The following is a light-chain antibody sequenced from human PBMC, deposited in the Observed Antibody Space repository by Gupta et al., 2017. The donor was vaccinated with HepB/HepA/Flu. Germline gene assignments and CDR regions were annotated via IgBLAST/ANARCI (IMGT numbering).Light chain of an antibody. CDR2: SVH. CDR1: SSDIGIYNY. Sequence: QSALTQPASVSGSPGHWITISCTGSSSDIGIYNYISWFQQHPAKAPKVVISSVHDRPSGVSNRFSGSKSGNTASLIISGLQAEDEADYYCSSYTSSGTWVFGGGTKLTVL. CDR3: SSYTSSGTWV. J-gene: IGLJ3*02. V-gene: IGLV2-14*03.